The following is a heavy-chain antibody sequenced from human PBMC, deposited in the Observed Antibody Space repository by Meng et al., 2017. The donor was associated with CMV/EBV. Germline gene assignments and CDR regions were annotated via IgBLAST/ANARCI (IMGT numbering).Heavy chain of an antibody. V-gene: IGHV4-39*07. CDR3: ARDSAVAGVVDY. J-gene: IGHJ4*02. Sequence: QLQLQESGLGLVKPSETLSLTCTASGGSISSSSYYWGWIRQPPGKGLEWIGSIYYSGSTYYNPSLKSRVTISVDTSKNQFSLKLSSVTAADTAVYYCARDSAVAGVVDYWGQGTLVTVSS. CDR2: IYYSGST. CDR1: GGSISSSSYY. D-gene: IGHD6-19*01.